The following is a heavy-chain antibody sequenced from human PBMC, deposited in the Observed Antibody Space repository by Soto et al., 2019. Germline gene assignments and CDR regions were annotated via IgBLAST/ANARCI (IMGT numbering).Heavy chain of an antibody. Sequence: QVQLVESGGGVVQPGRSLRLSCAASGFTFSSYAMHWVRQAPGKGLEWVAVISYDGSNKYYVDSVKVRFTISRDDSKNTLYLQMNSLRAEDTAVYYCERDPLWGTAMVLWYFDLWGRGSQITISS. V-gene: IGHV3-30-3*01. CDR1: GFTFSSYA. D-gene: IGHD5-18*01. CDR2: ISYDGSNK. J-gene: IGHJ2*01. CDR3: ERDPLWGTAMVLWYFDL.